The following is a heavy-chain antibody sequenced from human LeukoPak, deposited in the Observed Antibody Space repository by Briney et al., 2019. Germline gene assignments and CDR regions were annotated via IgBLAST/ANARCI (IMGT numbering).Heavy chain of an antibody. D-gene: IGHD1-1*01. J-gene: IGHJ6*03. CDR2: IIPIFGTA. CDR3: ARVELERLGLYYYYYMDV. CDR1: GGTFSSYA. V-gene: IGHV1-69*05. Sequence: SVKVSCKASGGTFSSYAISWVRQAPGQGLEWMGGIIPIFGTANCAQKFQGRVTITTDESTSTAYMELSSLRSEDTAVYYCARVELERLGLYYYYYMDVWGKGTTVTVSS.